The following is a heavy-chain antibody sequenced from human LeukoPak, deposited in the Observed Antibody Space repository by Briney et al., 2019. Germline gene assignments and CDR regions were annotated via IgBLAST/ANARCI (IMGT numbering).Heavy chain of an antibody. D-gene: IGHD6-25*01. Sequence: PGGALRLSCAPYGFTFSSYAMSWVRQAPGRGLEWVASISGSGGSTYYADSVKGRFTISRDNSKNTLYLQMKSLRAEDTAVYYCAKVGGGSGYYLDDWGKGTTVTVSS. CDR1: GFTFSSYA. V-gene: IGHV3-23*01. J-gene: IGHJ6*03. CDR3: AKVGGGSGYYLDD. CDR2: ISGSGGST.